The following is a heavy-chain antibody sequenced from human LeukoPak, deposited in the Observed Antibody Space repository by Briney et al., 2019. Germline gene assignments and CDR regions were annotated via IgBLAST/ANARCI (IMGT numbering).Heavy chain of an antibody. Sequence: GGSLRLSCAASGFTFSSFGMTWVRQAPGMGLEWVSGISGSDGSTYYADSVKGRFTISRDNSKNTLYLQMNSLRVEDTALYYCAKKDYWGQGTLVTVSS. CDR3: AKKDY. V-gene: IGHV3-23*01. CDR1: GFTFSSFG. J-gene: IGHJ4*02. CDR2: ISGSDGST.